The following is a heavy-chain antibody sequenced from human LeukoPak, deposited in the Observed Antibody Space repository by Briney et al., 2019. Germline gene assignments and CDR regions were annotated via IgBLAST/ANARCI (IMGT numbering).Heavy chain of an antibody. Sequence: ASETLSLTCAVYGGSFSGYYWSWIRQPPGKGLEWIGEINHSGSTNYNPSLKSRVTISVDTSKNQFSLKLSSVTAADTAVYYCARGRTGIGYCSSISCPYYYYYGMDVWGQGTTATVSS. V-gene: IGHV4-34*01. CDR3: ARGRTGIGYCSSISCPYYYYYGMDV. J-gene: IGHJ6*02. CDR2: INHSGST. D-gene: IGHD2-2*01. CDR1: GGSFSGYY.